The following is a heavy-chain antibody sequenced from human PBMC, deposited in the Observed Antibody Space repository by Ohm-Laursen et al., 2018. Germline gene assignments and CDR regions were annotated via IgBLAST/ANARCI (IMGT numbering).Heavy chain of an antibody. V-gene: IGHV3-15*01. CDR1: GFTFSSAC. CDR2: IKSQTDGGTT. CDR3: TTGTWIQLWLPDY. J-gene: IGHJ4*02. Sequence: GSLRLSCAASGFTFSSACMSWVRQAPGRGLEWVGHIKSQTDGGTTDYTAPVKGRFTISRDDSKNTLYLQMNSLKTEDTAVYYCTTGTWIQLWLPDYWGRGALVTVSS. D-gene: IGHD5-18*01.